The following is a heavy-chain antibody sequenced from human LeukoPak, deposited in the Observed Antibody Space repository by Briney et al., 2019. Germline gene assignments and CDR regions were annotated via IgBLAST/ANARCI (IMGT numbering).Heavy chain of an antibody. CDR2: IKSKTDGGTT. CDR3: TTVFQLQSVSDY. V-gene: IGHV3-15*01. D-gene: IGHD2-2*01. Sequence: GGSLRLSCAASGFTFTNAWMSWVRQAPGKGLEWVGRIKSKTDGGTTDYAAPVKGRFTISRDDSKNTLYLQMNSLKTEGTAVYYCTTVFQLQSVSDYWGQGTLVTVSS. CDR1: GFTFTNAW. J-gene: IGHJ4*02.